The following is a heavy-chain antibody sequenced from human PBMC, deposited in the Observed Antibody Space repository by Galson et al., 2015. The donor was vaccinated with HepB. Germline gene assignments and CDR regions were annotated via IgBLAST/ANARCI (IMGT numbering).Heavy chain of an antibody. D-gene: IGHD2-21*01. CDR2: IWYDGSNK. CDR3: ARDPCGGDCYVDY. J-gene: IGHJ4*02. V-gene: IGHV3-33*01. Sequence: SLRLSCAASGFTFSSYGMHWVRQAPGKGLEWVAVIWYDGSNKYYADSVKGRFTISRDNSKNTLYLQMNSLRAGDTAVYYCARDPCGGDCYVDYWGQGTLVTVSS. CDR1: GFTFSSYG.